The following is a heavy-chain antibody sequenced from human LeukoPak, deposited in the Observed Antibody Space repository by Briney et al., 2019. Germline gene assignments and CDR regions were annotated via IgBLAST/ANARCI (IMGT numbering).Heavy chain of an antibody. CDR1: GFTFSSYG. J-gene: IGHJ4*02. D-gene: IGHD6-19*01. V-gene: IGHV3-23*01. CDR3: ARLKAVAGPHYYFDY. CDR2: ISGSGGST. Sequence: GGSLRLSCAASGFTFSSYGMSWVRQAPGKGLEWVSAISGSGGSTDYADSVKGRFTISRDDSKNTLFLQMNSLRIDDTAVYYCARLKAVAGPHYYFDYWGQGTLVTVSS.